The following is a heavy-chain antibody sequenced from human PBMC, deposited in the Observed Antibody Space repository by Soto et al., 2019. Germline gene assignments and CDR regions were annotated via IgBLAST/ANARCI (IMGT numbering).Heavy chain of an antibody. CDR2: INAYNGNT. D-gene: IGHD5-18*01. J-gene: IGHJ4*02. V-gene: IGHV1-18*01. CDR1: GYTFTSYG. CDR3: ARRAQVGRQLWLPFDY. Sequence: ASVKVSCKASGYTFTSYGISWVRQAPGQGLEWMGWINAYNGNTNYAQKFQGRVTMTRDLFINTVYMELSSLRAEDTAVYYCARRAQVGRQLWLPFDYWAQGTLVTVS.